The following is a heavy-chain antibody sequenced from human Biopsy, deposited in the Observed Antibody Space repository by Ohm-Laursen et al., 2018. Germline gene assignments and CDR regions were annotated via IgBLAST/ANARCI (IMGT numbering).Heavy chain of an antibody. Sequence: SLRLSCSASGFAFSYYGLHWVRQAPGKGLQWVAVMWSDGINKNYADSVKGRFTVSRDNSNNVLYLQISSLRDEDSAVYYCARDYDTTGHYMILNHWGQGTLVTVSS. CDR3: ARDYDTTGHYMILNH. CDR1: GFAFSYYG. CDR2: MWSDGINK. V-gene: IGHV3-33*01. D-gene: IGHD3-9*01. J-gene: IGHJ5*02.